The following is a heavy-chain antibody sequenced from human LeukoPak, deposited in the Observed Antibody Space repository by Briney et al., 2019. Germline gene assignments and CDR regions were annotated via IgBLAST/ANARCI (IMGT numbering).Heavy chain of an antibody. J-gene: IGHJ4*02. CDR3: AGAYGGPLYFDY. V-gene: IGHV4-61*01. D-gene: IGHD4-23*01. CDR1: GGSVSSGSYY. CDR2: IYYSGST. Sequence: SETLSLTCTVSGGSVSSGSYYWSWIRQPPGKGLEWIGYIYYSGSTNYNPSLKSRVTISVDTSKNQFSLKLSSVTAADTAVYYCAGAYGGPLYFDYWGQGTLVTVSS.